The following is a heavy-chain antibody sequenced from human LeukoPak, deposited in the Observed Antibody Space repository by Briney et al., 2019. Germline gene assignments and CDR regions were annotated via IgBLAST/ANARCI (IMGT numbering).Heavy chain of an antibody. CDR1: GFTFSGNY. CDR3: ARGNPGREYY. V-gene: IGHV3-53*01. D-gene: IGHD1-14*01. CDR2: IYSGGST. J-gene: IGHJ4*02. Sequence: QPGRSLRLSCAASGFTFSGNYMSWVRQAPGKGLEWVSTIYSGGSTYYADSVKGRFTISRDNSKNTLYLQMNSLRAEDTAVYYCARGNPGREYYWGQGTLVTVSS.